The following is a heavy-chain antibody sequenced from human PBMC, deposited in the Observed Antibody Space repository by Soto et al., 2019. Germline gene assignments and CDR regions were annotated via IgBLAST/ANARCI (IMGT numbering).Heavy chain of an antibody. CDR2: INAVNGNT. CDR1: VYSFTSYA. V-gene: IGHV1-3*01. Sequence: ASVKVGWKAAVYSFTSYAMHWVRQTPGQRLEWMGWINAVNGNTKYSQKFQGRVTITTDESTSTAYMELSSLRSEDTAVYYCAGPPELTRIYYYYGMDVWGQGTTVNVS. CDR3: AGPPELTRIYYYYGMDV. J-gene: IGHJ6*02. D-gene: IGHD1-7*01.